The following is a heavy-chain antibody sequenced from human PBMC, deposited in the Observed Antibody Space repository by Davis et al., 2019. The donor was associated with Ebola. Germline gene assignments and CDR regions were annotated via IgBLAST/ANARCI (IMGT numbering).Heavy chain of an antibody. D-gene: IGHD2-2*01. CDR2: ISYDGSNK. CDR1: GFTFSSYA. Sequence: PGGSLRLSCAASGFTFSSYAMHWVRQAPGKGLEWVAVISYDGSNKYYADSVKGRFTISRDNSKNTLYPQMNSLRAEDTAVYYCAKDIEYQLPQDLYYYYYGMDVWGQGTTVTVSS. CDR3: AKDIEYQLPQDLYYYYYGMDV. V-gene: IGHV3-30*04. J-gene: IGHJ6*02.